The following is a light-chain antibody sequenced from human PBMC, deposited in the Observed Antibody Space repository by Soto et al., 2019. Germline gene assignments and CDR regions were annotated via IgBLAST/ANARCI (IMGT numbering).Light chain of an antibody. Sequence: IVMTQSPGTMSVSPGERATLSCRASRGISSNLAWYQQKPGQPPRLLIYGASSRATGIPDRFSGSGSGTDFTLTISRLEPEDFAVFYCQHYDSLPITFGQGTRLEIK. J-gene: IGKJ5*01. CDR3: QHYDSLPIT. CDR2: GAS. V-gene: IGKV3-20*01. CDR1: RGISSN.